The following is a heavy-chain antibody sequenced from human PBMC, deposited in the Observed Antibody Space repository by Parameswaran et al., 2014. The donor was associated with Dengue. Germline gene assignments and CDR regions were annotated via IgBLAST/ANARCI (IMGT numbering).Heavy chain of an antibody. Sequence: SWVRQAPGQGLEWMGWISAYNGNTNYAQKLQGRVTMTTDTSTSPAYMELRSLRSDDTAVYYCARDYLPGGGGPSQYWGQGTLVTVSS. CDR3: ARDYLPGGGGPSQY. CDR2: ISAYNGNT. J-gene: IGHJ4*02. V-gene: IGHV1-18*01. D-gene: IGHD3-10*01.